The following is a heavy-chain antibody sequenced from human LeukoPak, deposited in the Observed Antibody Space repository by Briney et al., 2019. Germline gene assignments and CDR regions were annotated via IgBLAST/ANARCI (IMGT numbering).Heavy chain of an antibody. CDR3: ARESCSGGTCINWFDP. J-gene: IGHJ5*02. CDR1: GFTFSSYW. D-gene: IGHD2-15*01. CDR2: INTDGSTT. Sequence: PGGSLRLSYAASGFTFSSYWMHWVRQAPGEGLVWVSRINTDGSTTNYADSVKGRFTISRDNAKNTLYLQMNSLRAEDTAMYYCARESCSGGTCINWFDPWGQGTLVTVSS. V-gene: IGHV3-74*01.